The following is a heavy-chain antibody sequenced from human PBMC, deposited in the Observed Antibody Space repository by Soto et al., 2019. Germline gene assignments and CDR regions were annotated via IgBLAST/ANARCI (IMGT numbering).Heavy chain of an antibody. CDR3: ARRPSGIAARGNWFDP. D-gene: IGHD6-25*01. J-gene: IGHJ5*02. Sequence: GESLKISCKGSGYSFTSYWIGWVRQMPGKGLEWMGIIYPGDSDTRYSPSLQGQVTISADKSISTAYLQWSSLKASDTAMYYCARRPSGIAARGNWFDPWGQGTLVTVSS. CDR2: IYPGDSDT. V-gene: IGHV5-51*01. CDR1: GYSFTSYW.